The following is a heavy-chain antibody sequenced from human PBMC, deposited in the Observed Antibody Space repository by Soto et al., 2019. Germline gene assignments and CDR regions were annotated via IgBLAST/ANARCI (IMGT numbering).Heavy chain of an antibody. CDR1: GFSLDDYA. CDR2: IRWYGGRT. J-gene: IGHJ4*02. Sequence: GGSLRLSCAASGFSLDDYAMHWARQAPGKGLEWVCLIRWYGGRTYYADPVRGRFIVSRDSSKNSLYLQMSSLRVEDTALYSCAKDVCSGSTTSCYTSLDFWGQGALVTVSS. D-gene: IGHD2-2*02. CDR3: AKDVCSGSTTSCYTSLDF. V-gene: IGHV3-43D*04.